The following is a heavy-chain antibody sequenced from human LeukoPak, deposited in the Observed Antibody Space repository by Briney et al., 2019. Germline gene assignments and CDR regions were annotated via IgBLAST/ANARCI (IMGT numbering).Heavy chain of an antibody. CDR2: IYTSGST. V-gene: IGHV4-4*09. CDR3: ARHDPAALAFDY. CDR1: GGSISSYY. J-gene: IGHJ4*02. D-gene: IGHD3-16*01. Sequence: SETLSLTCTVSGGSISSYYWSWIRQPPGKGLEWIGYIYTSGSTNYNPSLKSRVTISVDTSKNQFSLKLSSVTAADTAVYYCARHDPAALAFDYWGQGTLVTVSS.